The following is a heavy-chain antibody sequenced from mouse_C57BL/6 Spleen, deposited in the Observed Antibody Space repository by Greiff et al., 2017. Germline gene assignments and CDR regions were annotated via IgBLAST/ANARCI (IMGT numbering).Heavy chain of an antibody. CDR1: GFNIKDDY. D-gene: IGHD2-1*01. V-gene: IGHV14-4*01. Sequence: VQLQQSGAELVRPGASVKLSCTASGFNIKDDYMHWVKQRPEQGLEWIGWIDPENGDTEYASKFQGKATITADTSSNTAYLQLSSLTSEDTAVYYCTTGPYGNSVFAYGGKGRLAT. J-gene: IGHJ3*01. CDR2: IDPENGDT. CDR3: TTGPYGNSVFAY.